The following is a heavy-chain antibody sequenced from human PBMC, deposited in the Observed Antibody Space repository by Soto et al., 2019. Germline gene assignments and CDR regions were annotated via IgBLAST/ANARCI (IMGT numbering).Heavy chain of an antibody. Sequence: QVLLVESGGGVVQPGRSLRLSCSASGFTFSNYAMHWVRQAPGKGLEWVAVMAYDETNGYYADSMKGRFTISRDNSKNTLYLQMNSLRPEDTAVYYCARPRGEFYYYAMDVWGQGTTVTVSS. V-gene: IGHV3-30-3*01. D-gene: IGHD3-10*01. CDR1: GFTFSNYA. J-gene: IGHJ6*02. CDR2: MAYDETNG. CDR3: ARPRGEFYYYAMDV.